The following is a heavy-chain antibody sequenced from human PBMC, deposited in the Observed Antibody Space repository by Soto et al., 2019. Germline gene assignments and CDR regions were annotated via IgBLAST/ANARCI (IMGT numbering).Heavy chain of an antibody. CDR1: GDSVSSNSAA. V-gene: IGHV6-1*01. D-gene: IGHD3-10*01. Sequence: SQTLSLTCAISGDSVSSNSAAWNWIRQSPSRGLEWLGRTYYRSKWYNDYAVSVKSRITINPDTAKNQFSLQLNSVTPEDTAVYYCARADPRRITMVRGVIIVYWFDPWGQGTLVTVSS. CDR2: TYYRSKWYN. J-gene: IGHJ5*02. CDR3: ARADPRRITMVRGVIIVYWFDP.